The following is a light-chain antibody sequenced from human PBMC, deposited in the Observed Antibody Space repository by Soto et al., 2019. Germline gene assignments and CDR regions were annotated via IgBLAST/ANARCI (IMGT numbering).Light chain of an antibody. V-gene: IGLV2-14*03. CDR2: DVS. CDR1: SSDVGGYNY. Sequence: QSVLNQPASVSGSPGQSITISCTGTSSDVGGYNYVSWYQQHPGKAPKLLINDVSNRPSGISDRFSGSKSGNTASLTISGLQAEDEADYYCSSYTSSTTNVFGTGTKVTVL. J-gene: IGLJ1*01. CDR3: SSYTSSTTNV.